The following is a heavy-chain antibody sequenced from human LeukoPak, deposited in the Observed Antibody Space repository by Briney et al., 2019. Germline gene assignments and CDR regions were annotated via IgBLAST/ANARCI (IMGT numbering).Heavy chain of an antibody. CDR1: GFTFSSYW. CDR2: INSVGSST. V-gene: IGHV3-74*01. Sequence: PGGSLRLSCAASGFTFSSYWMHWVRQAPGKGLVWVSRINSVGSSTSYADSVKGRFTISRDNAKNTLYLQMNSLRAEDTAVYYCARGDFWSGYDYWGQGTLVTVSS. J-gene: IGHJ4*02. CDR3: ARGDFWSGYDY. D-gene: IGHD3-3*01.